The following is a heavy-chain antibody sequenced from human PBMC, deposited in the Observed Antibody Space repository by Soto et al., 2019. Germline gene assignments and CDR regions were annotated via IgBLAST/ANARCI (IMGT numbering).Heavy chain of an antibody. J-gene: IGHJ4*02. CDR2: IYHSGNP. CDR3: ARGDSRDIVATIPKYYFDY. CDR1: GGSISSSSYS. Sequence: SETLSLTCTVSGGSISSSSYSWAWLRQPPGKALEWIGQIYHSGNPYYNPSLKSRVTISVDTSKNQFSLKLSSVTAADTAVYYCARGDSRDIVATIPKYYFDYWGQGTLVTVSS. V-gene: IGHV4-39*07. D-gene: IGHD5-12*01.